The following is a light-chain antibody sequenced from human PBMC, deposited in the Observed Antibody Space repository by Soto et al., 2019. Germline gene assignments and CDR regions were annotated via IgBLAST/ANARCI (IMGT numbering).Light chain of an antibody. CDR3: QQYNSFSFT. Sequence: DIQMTQSPSTLSASVGDRVTITCRASQSISNWVAWYQQKPGKAPKLLIYRASKLESGVPLRFSGSGSGTDFALTISSLEPDDFATYYCQQYNSFSFTFGGGTKVE. J-gene: IGKJ4*01. CDR1: QSISNW. CDR2: RAS. V-gene: IGKV1-5*03.